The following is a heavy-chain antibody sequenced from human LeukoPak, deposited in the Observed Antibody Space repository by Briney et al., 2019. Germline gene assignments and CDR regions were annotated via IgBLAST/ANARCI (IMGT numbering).Heavy chain of an antibody. V-gene: IGHV3-66*01. D-gene: IGHD3-10*01. Sequence: PGGSLRLSCTASGFTFSNYHMSWIRLAPGKGLEWVSVIYSGGSTYYTGSVRGRFTISRDNSKNTLYLQTNSLRVEDTAVYYCARARGMDYWGQGTLVTVSS. CDR2: IYSGGST. CDR1: GFTFSNYH. J-gene: IGHJ4*02. CDR3: ARARGMDY.